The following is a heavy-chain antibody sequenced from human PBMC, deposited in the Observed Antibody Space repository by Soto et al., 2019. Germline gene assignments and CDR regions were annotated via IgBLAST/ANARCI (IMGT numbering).Heavy chain of an antibody. V-gene: IGHV4-59*01. Sequence: SETLSLTCTVSGGSMSSYYWTWLRQSPGRGLEWIGYISYSGSTYYNPSLKSRVTISADTSKNQFSLRMNSMIAADTAVYYCARADPDASVGYWGQGTLVTV. CDR2: ISYSGST. CDR1: GGSMSSYY. J-gene: IGHJ4*02. CDR3: ARADPDASVGY. D-gene: IGHD2-15*01.